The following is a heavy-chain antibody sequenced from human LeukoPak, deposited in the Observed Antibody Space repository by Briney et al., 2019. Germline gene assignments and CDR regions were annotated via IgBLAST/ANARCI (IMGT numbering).Heavy chain of an antibody. J-gene: IGHJ4*02. CDR2: IGAYNGNT. Sequence: ASVKVSCKASGYTFTSYGISWVRQAPGQGLEWMGWIGAYNGNTNYAQKLQGRVTMTTDTSTSTAYMELRSLRSDDTAVYYCARDSRIQLWGGRGYYFDYWGQGTLVTVSS. V-gene: IGHV1-18*01. D-gene: IGHD5-18*01. CDR1: GYTFTSYG. CDR3: ARDSRIQLWGGRGYYFDY.